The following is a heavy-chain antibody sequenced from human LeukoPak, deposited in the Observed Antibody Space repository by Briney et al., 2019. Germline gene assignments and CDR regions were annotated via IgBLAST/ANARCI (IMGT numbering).Heavy chain of an antibody. CDR1: GFTFDDYG. J-gene: IGHJ4*02. CDR2: ISWNSGSI. D-gene: IGHD2-2*01. V-gene: IGHV3-9*01. CDR3: AKDIFLHCSSTSCYGGIAFDI. Sequence: GRSLRLFCAASGFTFDDYGMHWVRQAPGKGLEWVSGISWNSGSIGYADSVKGRFTISRDNAKNSLYLQMNSLRAEDTALYYCAKDIFLHCSSTSCYGGIAFDIWGQGTLVTVSS.